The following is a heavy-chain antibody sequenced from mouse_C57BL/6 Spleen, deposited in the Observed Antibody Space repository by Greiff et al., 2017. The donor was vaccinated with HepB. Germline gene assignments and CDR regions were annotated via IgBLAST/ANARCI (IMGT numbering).Heavy chain of an antibody. Sequence: VQLQQSGPELVKPGASVKIPCKASGYTFTDYNMDWVKQSHGKSLEWIGDINPNNGGTIYNQKFKGKATLTVDKSSSTAYMELRSLTSEDTAVYYCARGGYGYDEGGMDYWGQGTSVTVSS. CDR3: ARGGYGYDEGGMDY. V-gene: IGHV1-18*01. D-gene: IGHD2-2*01. CDR1: GYTFTDYN. CDR2: INPNNGGT. J-gene: IGHJ4*01.